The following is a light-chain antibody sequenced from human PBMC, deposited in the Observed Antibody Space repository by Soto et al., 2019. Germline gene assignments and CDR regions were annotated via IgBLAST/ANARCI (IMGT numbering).Light chain of an antibody. V-gene: IGKV3D-20*01. CDR2: DAS. CDR3: QQYSTSPT. CDR1: QTVSSSY. J-gene: IGKJ4*02. Sequence: EIVLTQSPATLSLSPGERATLSCGASQTVSSSYLAWYQQKPGLAPRLLIYDASSRATGIPDRFSGSGYGTDFTLTISRLEPEDFVVYYCQQYSTSPTVGGGTKVEIK.